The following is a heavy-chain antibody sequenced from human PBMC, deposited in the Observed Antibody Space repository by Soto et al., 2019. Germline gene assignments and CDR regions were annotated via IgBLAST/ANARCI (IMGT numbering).Heavy chain of an antibody. D-gene: IGHD1-26*01. J-gene: IGHJ3*02. Sequence: ASVKVSCKASGYTFTSYAMHWVRQAPGQRLEWMGWINAGNGNTKYSQKFQGRVTITRDTSASTAYMELSSLRSEDTAVYYCARNSTLEGKWDAFDIWGQGTMVTVSS. CDR2: INAGNGNT. CDR1: GYTFTSYA. CDR3: ARNSTLEGKWDAFDI. V-gene: IGHV1-3*01.